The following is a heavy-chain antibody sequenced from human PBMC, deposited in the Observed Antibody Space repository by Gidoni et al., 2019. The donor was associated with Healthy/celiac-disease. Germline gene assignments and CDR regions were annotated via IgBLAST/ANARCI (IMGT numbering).Heavy chain of an antibody. J-gene: IGHJ3*02. V-gene: IGHV3-30*18. CDR1: GFTFRSYG. Sequence: QVQLVESGGGVVQPGRSLRLSCAASGFTFRSYGMHWVRKAPGKGLEWVAFISYDGSNKYYADSVKGRFTISRDNSKNTLYLQMNSLRAEDTAVYYCAKDLPPYSGPLQDAFDIWGQGTMVTVSS. CDR3: AKDLPPYSGPLQDAFDI. CDR2: ISYDGSNK. D-gene: IGHD1-26*01.